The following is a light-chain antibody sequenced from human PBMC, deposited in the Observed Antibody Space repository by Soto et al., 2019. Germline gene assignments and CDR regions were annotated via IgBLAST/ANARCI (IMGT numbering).Light chain of an antibody. CDR3: QQYENLPT. V-gene: IGKV1-33*01. J-gene: IGKJ5*01. CDR2: DAS. CDR1: QNINNY. Sequence: DIQMTQSPSSLSASVGDRVTITCQARQNINNYLNWYQQKSGSAPKLLIYDASNLEAGVPSRFRGSGSGTDFTFTISRLQPEDIATYYCQQYENLPTFGQGTRLEIK.